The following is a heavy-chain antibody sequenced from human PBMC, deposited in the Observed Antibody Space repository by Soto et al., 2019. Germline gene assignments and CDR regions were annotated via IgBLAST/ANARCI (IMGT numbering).Heavy chain of an antibody. V-gene: IGHV3-30*18. D-gene: IGHD6-6*01. J-gene: IGHJ6*02. Sequence: QVHLVESGGGVVQPGRSLRLSCAASGFTFSSFGMHWVRRAPGKGLEWVAVISYDGNNKYYADSVKGRFTISRDNSKNTLYLQMNSLRAEDTAVYFCAKEKLYQAQIAAHRGMDVWGQGTAVTVSS. CDR2: ISYDGNNK. CDR1: GFTFSSFG. CDR3: AKEKLYQAQIAAHRGMDV.